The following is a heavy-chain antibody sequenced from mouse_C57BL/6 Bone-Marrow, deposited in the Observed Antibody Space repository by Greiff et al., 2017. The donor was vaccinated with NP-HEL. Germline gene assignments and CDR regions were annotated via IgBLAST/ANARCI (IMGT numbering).Heavy chain of an antibody. CDR2: INPGSGGT. CDR3: ARRGFSYWYFDV. V-gene: IGHV1-54*01. CDR1: GYAFTNYL. J-gene: IGHJ1*03. D-gene: IGHD3-1*01. Sequence: VQLQQSGAELVRPGTSVKVSCKASGYAFTNYLIEWVKQRPGQGLEWIGVINPGSGGTNYNEKFKGKATLTADKSSSTAYMQLSSLTSDDSAVYFCARRGFSYWYFDVWGTGTTVTVSS.